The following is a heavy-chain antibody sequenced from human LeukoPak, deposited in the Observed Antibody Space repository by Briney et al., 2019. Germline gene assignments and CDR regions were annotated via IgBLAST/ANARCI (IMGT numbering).Heavy chain of an antibody. J-gene: IGHJ4*02. D-gene: IGHD6-13*01. CDR2: IYYSGST. V-gene: IGHV4-39*01. CDR1: GGSISSSSYH. Sequence: SETLSLTCTVSGGSISSSSYHWGWIRQPPGKGLEWIGSIYYSGSTYYNPSLKSRVTISVDTSKNQFSLKLSSVTAADTAVYYCAVSISLAAPFDYWGQGTLVTVSS. CDR3: AVSISLAAPFDY.